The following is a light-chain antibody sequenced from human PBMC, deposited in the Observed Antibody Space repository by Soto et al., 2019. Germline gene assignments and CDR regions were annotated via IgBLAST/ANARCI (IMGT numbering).Light chain of an antibody. V-gene: IGLV1-44*01. Sequence: HSVLTQPPSASGTPGQRVTMSCSGSSSNIGSNTVNWYQQLPGAAPKLLMFANNQRPSGVPDRISGSKSGTSASLAISGLQSEDEADYYCAAWDDSLNGYVFGTGTKLTVL. J-gene: IGLJ1*01. CDR1: SSNIGSNT. CDR3: AAWDDSLNGYV. CDR2: ANN.